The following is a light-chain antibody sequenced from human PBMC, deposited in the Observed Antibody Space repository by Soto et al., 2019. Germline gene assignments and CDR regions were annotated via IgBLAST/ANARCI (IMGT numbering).Light chain of an antibody. V-gene: IGLV2-14*01. CDR2: EVT. CDR3: CSYTTSGSWL. CDR1: STDVGAYTY. Sequence: QSVLTQPASVSASPGQSITISCTGTSTDVGAYTYVSWYQQHPGGAPNLVIYEVTKRPSGASSRFSCSKSGNTASLTISGLRAEDEADYYCCSYTTSGSWLFGGGTKLTVL. J-gene: IGLJ3*02.